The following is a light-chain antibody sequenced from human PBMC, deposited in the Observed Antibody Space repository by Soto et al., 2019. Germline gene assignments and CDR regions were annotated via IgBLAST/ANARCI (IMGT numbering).Light chain of an antibody. J-gene: IGLJ3*02. V-gene: IGLV1-40*01. CDR2: ANS. CDR1: NSNIGAGYD. Sequence: QSVLTQPPSVSGAPGQRVTISCTGSNSNIGAGYDVHWYQQLPGTAPKLLIYANSNRPSGVPDRFSGSKSGTSASLAITGLKAEDEADYYCQSYDRSLRARLFGGGTKLTVL. CDR3: QSYDRSLRARL.